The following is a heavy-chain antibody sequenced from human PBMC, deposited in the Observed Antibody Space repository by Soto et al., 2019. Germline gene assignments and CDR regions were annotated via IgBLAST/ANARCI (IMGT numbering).Heavy chain of an antibody. Sequence: GGSLRLSCAASGFTFSSSSMNWVRQAPGGGLEWVSSISGTSDYISYADSVKGRFTISRDNAMNSLFLQMNSLRAEDTAVYFCARDPIDYGSGRYYYFDVRAQGALVTVAS. V-gene: IGHV3-21*01. CDR1: GFTFSSSS. CDR3: ARDPIDYGSGRYYYFDV. D-gene: IGHD3-10*01. J-gene: IGHJ4*02. CDR2: ISGTSDYI.